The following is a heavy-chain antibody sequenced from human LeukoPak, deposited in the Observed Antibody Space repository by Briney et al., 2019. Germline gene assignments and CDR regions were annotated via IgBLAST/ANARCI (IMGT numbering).Heavy chain of an antibody. Sequence: SQTLSLTCAISGDSVSSNSAAWNWIRQSPSRGLEWLGRTYYRSKWYNDYAVSVKSRITMNPDTSKNQFSLQMNSVTPEDTAAYYCARGRIAARRVRNNWFDPWGQGTLVTVSS. J-gene: IGHJ5*02. CDR1: GDSVSSNSAA. D-gene: IGHD6-6*01. CDR2: TYYRSKWYN. V-gene: IGHV6-1*01. CDR3: ARGRIAARRVRNNWFDP.